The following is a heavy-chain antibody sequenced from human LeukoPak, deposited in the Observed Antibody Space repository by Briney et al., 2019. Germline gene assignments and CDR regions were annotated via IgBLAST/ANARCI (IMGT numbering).Heavy chain of an antibody. V-gene: IGHV4-39*01. Sequence: PSETLSLTCTVSAGSVSNGPYYWGWIRQPPGKGLEWIGTFYYSGSTDYNPSLKSRVTISVDTSKNQFSLKLSSVTAADTAVYYCARQPYDYVWGSYRKYFDYWGQGTLVTVSS. J-gene: IGHJ4*02. CDR1: AGSVSNGPYY. CDR2: FYYSGST. D-gene: IGHD3-16*02. CDR3: ARQPYDYVWGSYRKYFDY.